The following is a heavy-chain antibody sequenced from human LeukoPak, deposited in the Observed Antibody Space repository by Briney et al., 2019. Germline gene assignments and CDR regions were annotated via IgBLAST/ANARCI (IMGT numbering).Heavy chain of an antibody. Sequence: GESLKISCKGSGYSFTSYWIGWVRQMPGKGLEWMGIIYPGDSDTRYSPSFQGQVTISADKSISTAYLQWSSLKASDTAMYYCARSGTKDIAMVKFNFDYWGQGTLVTVSS. CDR1: GYSFTSYW. CDR2: IYPGDSDT. V-gene: IGHV5-51*01. J-gene: IGHJ4*02. CDR3: ARSGTKDIAMVKFNFDY. D-gene: IGHD5-18*01.